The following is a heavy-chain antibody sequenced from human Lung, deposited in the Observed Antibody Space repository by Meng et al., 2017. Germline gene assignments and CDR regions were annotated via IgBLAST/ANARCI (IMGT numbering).Heavy chain of an antibody. CDR2: IYHGGDT. CDR1: GGSISSIDW. V-gene: IGHV4/OR15-8*02. J-gene: IGHJ4*02. CDR3: ASWIYSCGWQ. Sequence: QVALRESGPGLVEPSGTLSLTCVVSGGSISSIDWWSWVRQPPGKGLEWIGEIYHGGDTNYNPSLKSRVTIAIDRSKNQFSLKLSSVTAADTAVYYCASWIYSCGWQWGQGTLVTVSS. D-gene: IGHD6-19*01.